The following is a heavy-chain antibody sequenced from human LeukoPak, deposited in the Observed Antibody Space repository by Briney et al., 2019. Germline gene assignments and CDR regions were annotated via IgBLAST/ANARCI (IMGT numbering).Heavy chain of an antibody. J-gene: IGHJ4*02. D-gene: IGHD6-13*01. CDR2: LSGSGAIT. CDR3: AKDKAHYTSSLMG. Sequence: GGSLRLSCAGSGFTYRPYAMSWVRQAPGKGLEWVSTLSGSGAITYYADSVKGRFTISRDNSKNTLELQMNSLRAEDTAVYYCAKDKAHYTSSLMGWGQGTLVTVSS. CDR1: GFTYRPYA. V-gene: IGHV3-23*01.